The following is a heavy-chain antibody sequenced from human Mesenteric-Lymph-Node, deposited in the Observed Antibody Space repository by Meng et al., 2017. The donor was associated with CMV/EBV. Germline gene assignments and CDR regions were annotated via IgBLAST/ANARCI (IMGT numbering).Heavy chain of an antibody. V-gene: IGHV1-69*05. J-gene: IGHJ4*02. D-gene: IGHD2-8*01. CDR2: IIPIFGTA. Sequence: SVKVSCKASGGTFSSYAISWVRQAPGQGLEWMGGIIPIFGTANYAQKFQGRVTITTDESTSTAYMELRSLRSDDTAIYYCAREVMGNWGMDYWGQGTLVTVSS. CDR1: GGTFSSYA. CDR3: AREVMGNWGMDY.